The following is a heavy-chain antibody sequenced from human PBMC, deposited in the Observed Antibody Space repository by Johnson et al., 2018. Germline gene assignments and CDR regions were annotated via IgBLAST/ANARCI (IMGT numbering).Heavy chain of an antibody. CDR1: GYTFTSYD. CDR3: ARTTTAPIPRYYYYYMDV. V-gene: IGHV1-8*01. J-gene: IGHJ6*03. D-gene: IGHD4-11*01. Sequence: QVQLVQSGAEVKKPGASVKVSCKASGYTFTSYDINWVRQATGQGLEWMGWMNPNSGNTGYAQKFQGRVPMTRNTSISTAYMELSSLRSEDTAVYYCARTTTAPIPRYYYYYMDVWGKGTTVTVSS. CDR2: MNPNSGNT.